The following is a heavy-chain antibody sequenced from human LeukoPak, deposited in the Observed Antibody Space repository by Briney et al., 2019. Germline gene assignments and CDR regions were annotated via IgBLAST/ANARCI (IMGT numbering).Heavy chain of an antibody. Sequence: SETLSLTCTVSGGSISSSNYYWVWIRQPPGKGLEWVGSIYYSGSTYYNPSLKSRVSISVDTSKNQFSLKLSSVTAADTAVYYCALRYFDRDYWGQGTLVTVSS. D-gene: IGHD3-9*01. CDR1: GGSISSSNYY. V-gene: IGHV4-39*01. CDR2: IYYSGST. CDR3: ALRYFDRDY. J-gene: IGHJ4*02.